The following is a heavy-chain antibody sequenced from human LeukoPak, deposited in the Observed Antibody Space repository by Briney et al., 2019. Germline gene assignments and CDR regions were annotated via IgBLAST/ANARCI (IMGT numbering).Heavy chain of an antibody. J-gene: IGHJ3*02. CDR1: GFTFRNAW. Sequence: PGGSLRLSCAASGFTFRNAWMTWVRQAPGKGLEWVSSISTSSSYIYYADSVKGRFTISRDNARNSLYLQMNSLRVEDTAVYYCARDSGNYLDAFDIWGQGTMVTVSS. D-gene: IGHD1-26*01. V-gene: IGHV3-21*01. CDR2: ISTSSSYI. CDR3: ARDSGNYLDAFDI.